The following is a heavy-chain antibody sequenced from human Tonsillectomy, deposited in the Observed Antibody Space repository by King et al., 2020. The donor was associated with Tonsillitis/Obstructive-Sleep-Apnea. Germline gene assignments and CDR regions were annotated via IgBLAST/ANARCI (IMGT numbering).Heavy chain of an antibody. CDR3: ARGYYDRSGYFPFDY. J-gene: IGHJ4*02. V-gene: IGHV1-69*10. D-gene: IGHD3-22*01. Sequence: QLVQSGAEVKKPGSSVKVSCKASGGTFSSYAISWVRQAPGQGLEWMGGIIPILGIANYAQKFQGRVTITADKSTSTAYMELSSLRSEDTAVHYFARGYYDRSGYFPFDYWGQGTLVTVSS. CDR2: IIPILGIA. CDR1: GGTFSSYA.